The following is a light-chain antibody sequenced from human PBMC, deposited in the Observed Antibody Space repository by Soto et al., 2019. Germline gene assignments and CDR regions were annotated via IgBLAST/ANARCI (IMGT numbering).Light chain of an antibody. V-gene: IGKV4-1*01. J-gene: IGKJ1*01. CDR3: LQHYGNPQT. CDR1: QCLLYNSNKKNY. CDR2: WAS. Sequence: DIVVPQYPDSLAVSLGERATIDCKSSQCLLYNSNKKNYLAWYQQKPGQPPKLLAYWASTRASGVPDRFSGSGSGTDFTLTISSLQAEDVAVYYCLQHYGNPQTFGQGTKVDIK.